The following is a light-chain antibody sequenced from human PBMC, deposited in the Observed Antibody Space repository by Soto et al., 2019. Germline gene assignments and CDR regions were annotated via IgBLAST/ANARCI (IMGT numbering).Light chain of an antibody. J-gene: IGKJ2*01. CDR2: AAS. V-gene: IGKV1-39*01. CDR1: QSIRNY. Sequence: DIQMTQSPSSLSASVGDRATITCRASQSIRNYLNWYQQKPGKAPKLLIYAASSLQSGVPSRFSGSGSGTDFTLTISRLQPEDVATYYCQQSYSTPPYTFGQGTKLEIK. CDR3: QQSYSTPPYT.